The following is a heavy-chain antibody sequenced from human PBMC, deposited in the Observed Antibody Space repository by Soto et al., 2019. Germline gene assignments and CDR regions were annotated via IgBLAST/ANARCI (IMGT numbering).Heavy chain of an antibody. J-gene: IGHJ3*02. Sequence: GGSLRLSCAASGFTFSSYGMHWVRQAPGKGLEWVAVIWYDGSNKYYADSVKGRLTISRDNSKNTLYLQMNSLRAEDTAVYYCARERDAFDIWGQGTMVTVSS. V-gene: IGHV3-33*01. CDR1: GFTFSSYG. CDR2: IWYDGSNK. CDR3: ARERDAFDI.